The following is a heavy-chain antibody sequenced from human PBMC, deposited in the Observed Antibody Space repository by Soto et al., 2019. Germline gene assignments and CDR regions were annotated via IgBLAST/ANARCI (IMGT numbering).Heavy chain of an antibody. J-gene: IGHJ4*02. CDR2: IIPIFGTA. V-gene: IGHV1-69*01. CDR3: AREERDGYNSYYFDY. Sequence: QVQLVQSGAGVKKPGSSVKVSCKASGGTFSSYAISWVRQAPGQGLEWMGGIIPIFGTANYAQKFQGRVTITADESTSTAYMELSSLRSEDTAVYYCAREERDGYNSYYFDYWGQGTLVTVSS. CDR1: GGTFSSYA. D-gene: IGHD5-12*01.